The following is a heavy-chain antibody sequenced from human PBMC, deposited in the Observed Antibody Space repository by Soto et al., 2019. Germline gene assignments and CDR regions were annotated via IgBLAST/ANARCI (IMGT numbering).Heavy chain of an antibody. CDR2: ISSSSSYT. CDR1: GFTFSDYY. D-gene: IGHD3-22*01. J-gene: IGHJ3*02. Sequence: GGSLRLSCAASGFTFSDYYMSWIRQAPGKGLEWVSYISSSSSYTNYADSVKGRFTISRDNAKNSLYLQMNSLRAEDPAVYYCARDGGLFFDYDSSGPTNAFDIWGQGTMVTVSS. CDR3: ARDGGLFFDYDSSGPTNAFDI. V-gene: IGHV3-11*06.